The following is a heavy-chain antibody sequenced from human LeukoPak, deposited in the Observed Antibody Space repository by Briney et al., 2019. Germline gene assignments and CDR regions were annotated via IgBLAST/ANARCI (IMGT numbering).Heavy chain of an antibody. CDR1: GFTFSNYS. CDR2: ISSSSSII. V-gene: IGHV3-48*04. J-gene: IGHJ4*02. CDR3: AREASRDYFDSGSPFDY. D-gene: IGHD3-10*01. Sequence: GGSLRLSCAASGFTFSNYSMNWVRQAPGKGLEWVSYISSSSSIIYYADSVKGRFTISRDNAKNSLYLQMNSLRAEDTAVYYCAREASRDYFDSGSPFDYWGQGTLVTVSS.